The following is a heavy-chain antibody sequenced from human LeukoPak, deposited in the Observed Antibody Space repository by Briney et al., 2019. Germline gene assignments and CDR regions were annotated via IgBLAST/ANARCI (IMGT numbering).Heavy chain of an antibody. CDR1: GFTFNRFG. D-gene: IGHD2-21*02. CDR3: EKDLGGSGDYRPY. Sequence: GGSLRLSCATSGFTFNRFGMHWVRQAPGKGLEWVAVIWYDGSNKDYADSVKGRFTISRDNSKNTLYLQMSGLRAEDTAVYYCEKDLGGSGDYRPYWGQGSVVTVSS. CDR2: IWYDGSNK. V-gene: IGHV3-33*06. J-gene: IGHJ4*02.